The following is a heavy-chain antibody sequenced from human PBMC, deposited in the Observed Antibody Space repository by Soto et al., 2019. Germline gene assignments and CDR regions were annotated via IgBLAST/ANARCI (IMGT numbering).Heavy chain of an antibody. CDR3: ARSPYSDYYYYYGMDV. V-gene: IGHV4-4*02. Sequence: PSETLSLTCAVSGGSISSSNWWSWVRQPPGKGLEWIGEIYHSGSTNYNPSLKSRVTISVDKSKNQFSLKLSSVTAADTAAYYCARSPYSDYYYYYGMDVWGQGTTVTVSS. D-gene: IGHD2-15*01. CDR1: GGSISSSNW. J-gene: IGHJ6*02. CDR2: IYHSGST.